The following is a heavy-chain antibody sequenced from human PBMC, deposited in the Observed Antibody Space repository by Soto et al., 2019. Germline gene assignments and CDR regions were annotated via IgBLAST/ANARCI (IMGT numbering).Heavy chain of an antibody. J-gene: IGHJ4*02. V-gene: IGHV4-31*03. Sequence: SETLSLTCTVSGGSINSGGYYWSWIRQHPGKGLEWIGYINYSGSTNYNPSLKSRVIISRDTSKNQLSLNLSSVTAEDTAVYYCARYYDYSGYFDHWGQGTLVTVSS. CDR2: INYSGST. CDR1: GGSINSGGYY. CDR3: ARYYDYSGYFDH. D-gene: IGHD3-16*01.